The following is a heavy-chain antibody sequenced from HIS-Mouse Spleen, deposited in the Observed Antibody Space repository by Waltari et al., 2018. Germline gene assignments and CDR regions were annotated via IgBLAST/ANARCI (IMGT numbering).Heavy chain of an antibody. CDR3: AREQWELLDAFDI. V-gene: IGHV4-38-2*02. Sequence: QVQLQESGPGLVKPSETLSLTWTVSGYSISSGYYWGWIRQPPGKGLEWIGSIYHSGSTYYNPSLKSRVTISVDTSKNQFSLKLSPVTAADTAVYYCAREQWELLDAFDIWGQGTMVTVSS. D-gene: IGHD1-26*01. CDR1: GYSISSGYY. CDR2: IYHSGST. J-gene: IGHJ3*02.